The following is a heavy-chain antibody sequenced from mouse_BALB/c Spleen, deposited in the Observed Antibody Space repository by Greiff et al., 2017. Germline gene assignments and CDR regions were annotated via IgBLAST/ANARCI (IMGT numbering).Heavy chain of an antibody. D-gene: IGHD2-3*01. CDR1: GFTFSSYA. Sequence: EVKLVESGGGLVKPGGSLKLSCAASGFTFSSYAMSWVRQTPEKRLEWVASISSGGSTYYPDSVKGRFTISRDNARNILYLQMSSLRSEDTAMYYCARIGIYDGYSYWGQGTLVTVSA. V-gene: IGHV5-6-5*01. CDR2: ISSGGST. CDR3: ARIGIYDGYSY. J-gene: IGHJ3*01.